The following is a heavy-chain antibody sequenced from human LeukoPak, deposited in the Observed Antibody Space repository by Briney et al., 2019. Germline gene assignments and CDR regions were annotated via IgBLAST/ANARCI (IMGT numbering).Heavy chain of an antibody. CDR3: ARDLPVTIDY. V-gene: IGHV3-21*01. D-gene: IGHD4-17*01. J-gene: IGHJ4*02. CDR2: ISSSSSYI. CDR1: GFSFSSYS. Sequence: SGGSLRLSCAASGFSFSSYSMNWVRQPPGKGLEWVSSISSSSSYIYYADSVKGRFTISRDNAKNSLYLQMNSLRAEDTAVYYCARDLPVTIDYWGQGTLVTVSS.